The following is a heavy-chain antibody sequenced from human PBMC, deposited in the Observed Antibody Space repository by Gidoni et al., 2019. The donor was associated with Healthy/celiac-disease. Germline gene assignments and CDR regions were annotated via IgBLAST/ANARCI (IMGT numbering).Heavy chain of an antibody. D-gene: IGHD3-22*01. Sequence: QVQLVQSGAEVKKPGASVKVSCKASGYTFTSYGISWVRQAPGQGLEWMGLISAYNGNTNYAQKLQGRVTMTTDTSTSTAYMELRSLRSDDTAVYYCARSVYDSSGYYYEAFDIWGQGTMVTVSS. CDR2: ISAYNGNT. CDR1: GYTFTSYG. V-gene: IGHV1-18*01. CDR3: ARSVYDSSGYYYEAFDI. J-gene: IGHJ3*02.